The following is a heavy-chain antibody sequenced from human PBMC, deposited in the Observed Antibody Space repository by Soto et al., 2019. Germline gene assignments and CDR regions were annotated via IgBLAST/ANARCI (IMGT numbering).Heavy chain of an antibody. CDR3: AREHEELLVQPYYGLDV. Sequence: RLCRASCSVRVCLYVVAWSLKNPGKGLEWVSSISGTGNHIYYAQSVKGRFTVSGDNAKSSMFLQMNSLRAEDTGVYFCAREHEELLVQPYYGLDVWGVGTTVTVYS. CDR1: SVRVCLYV. J-gene: IGHJ6*04. D-gene: IGHD2-15*01. V-gene: IGHV3-21*06. CDR2: ISGTGNHI.